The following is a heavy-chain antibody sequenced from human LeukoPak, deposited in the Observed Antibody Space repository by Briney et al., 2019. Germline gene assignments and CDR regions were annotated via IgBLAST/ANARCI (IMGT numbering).Heavy chain of an antibody. Sequence: GGSLRLSCAASGFTFSSYAMHWVRQAPGKGLEWVAVISYDGSNKYYADSVKGRFTISRDNSKNTLYLQMNSLRAEDTAVYYCARGPAYSSRTLDGYWGQGTLVTVSS. D-gene: IGHD6-13*01. CDR1: GFTFSSYA. J-gene: IGHJ4*02. V-gene: IGHV3-30-3*01. CDR2: ISYDGSNK. CDR3: ARGPAYSSRTLDGY.